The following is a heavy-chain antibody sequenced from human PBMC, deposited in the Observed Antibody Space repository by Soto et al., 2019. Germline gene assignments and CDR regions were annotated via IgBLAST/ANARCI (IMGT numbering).Heavy chain of an antibody. CDR3: AKVREAGTKRTFDY. V-gene: IGHV3-23*01. Sequence: EVQLLESGGGLVQPGGSLRLSCGASGYTFSNYAMSWVRQAPGKGLEWVSSISGSGGTIYYADSVKGRFTISRGNSKDTLYLQMNTLRAEDTAVYYCAKVREAGTKRTFDYWGQGTLVTVSS. CDR2: ISGSGGTI. CDR1: GYTFSNYA. J-gene: IGHJ4*02. D-gene: IGHD1-1*01.